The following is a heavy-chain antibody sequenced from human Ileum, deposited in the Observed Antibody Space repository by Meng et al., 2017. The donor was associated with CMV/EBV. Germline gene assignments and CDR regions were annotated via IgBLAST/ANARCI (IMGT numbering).Heavy chain of an antibody. CDR1: GDFANNVY. V-gene: IGHV4-4*07. D-gene: IGHD4-17*01. CDR3: ARSGLRGIYVDY. CDR2: ISTSGSD. Sequence: AQLQEPGPGLVKPSEALSLTCTGSGDFANNVYWSWIRQPAGKGLQWIGRISTSGSDNYNPSLKSGVTMSVDTSKKQFSLKLSSVTAADTAVYYRARSGLRGIYVDYWGQGTLVTVSS. J-gene: IGHJ4*02.